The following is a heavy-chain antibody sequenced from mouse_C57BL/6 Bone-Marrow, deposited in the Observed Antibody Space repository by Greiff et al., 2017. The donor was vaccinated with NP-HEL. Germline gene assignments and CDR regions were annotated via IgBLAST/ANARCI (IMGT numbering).Heavy chain of an antibody. CDR3: ARKRSRPPAMGY. CDR2: ILPGRGST. J-gene: IGHJ4*01. V-gene: IGHV1-9*01. Sequence: QVQLQQSGAELMKPGASVKLSCKATGYTFTGYWIEWVKQRPGHGLEWIGEILPGRGSTNYNEKFKGKATFTADTSSNTAYMQLSSLTTEDSAIDCCARKRSRPPAMGYWGQGTSVTVSS. CDR1: GYTFTGYW. D-gene: IGHD3-2*02.